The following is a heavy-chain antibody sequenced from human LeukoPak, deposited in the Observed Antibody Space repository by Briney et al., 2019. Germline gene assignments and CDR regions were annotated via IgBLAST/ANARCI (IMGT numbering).Heavy chain of an antibody. CDR3: AREAPLGYCSSTSCYPVGWFDP. Sequence: GASVKVSCKASGYTFTGYYMHWVRQAPGQGLEWMGWINPNSGGTNYAQKFQGRVTMTRDTSISTAYMELSRLRSDDTAVYSCAREAPLGYCSSTSCYPVGWFDPWGQGTLVTVSS. J-gene: IGHJ5*02. CDR1: GYTFTGYY. D-gene: IGHD2-2*01. V-gene: IGHV1-2*02. CDR2: INPNSGGT.